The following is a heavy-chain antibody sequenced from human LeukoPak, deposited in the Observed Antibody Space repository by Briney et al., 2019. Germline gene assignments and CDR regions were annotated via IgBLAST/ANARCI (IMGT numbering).Heavy chain of an antibody. Sequence: ASVKVSFKASGYSFTTYYIHWERQAPGQGLELMGVINPSGGSISFAQKFQARLTMTRDTSTSTVYMELSGLSSEDTAVYYCAREIVVVPSAMGFDPWGQGTPVTVSS. CDR1: GYSFTTYY. V-gene: IGHV1-46*01. CDR2: INPSGGSI. D-gene: IGHD2-2*01. CDR3: AREIVVVPSAMGFDP. J-gene: IGHJ5*02.